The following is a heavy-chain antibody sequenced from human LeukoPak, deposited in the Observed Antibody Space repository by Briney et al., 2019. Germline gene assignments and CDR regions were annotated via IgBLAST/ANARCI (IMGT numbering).Heavy chain of an antibody. V-gene: IGHV3-11*01. D-gene: IGHD7-27*01. CDR1: GFTLNDYY. CDR3: ARNLGEAYFDY. J-gene: IGHJ4*02. Sequence: GGSLRLSCAASGFTLNDYYMSWIRQAPGKGLEWVSYITGSGTIINYADSVKGRFTISRDSAKNSLYLQMNSLRAEDTAVYYCARNLGEAYFDYWGQGTLVTVSS. CDR2: ITGSGTII.